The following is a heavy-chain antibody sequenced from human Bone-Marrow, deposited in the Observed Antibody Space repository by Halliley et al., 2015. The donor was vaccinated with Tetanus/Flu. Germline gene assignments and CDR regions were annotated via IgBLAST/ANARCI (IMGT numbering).Heavy chain of an antibody. Sequence: SLRLSCEVSGLSFKDYAMTWVRQAPGKGLEWVALVSGSGTTVQQADSVKGRFRVSRDNDKDILYLQMKSLRVEDTAVYYCAKGITPRYYYDNYGYYTEGAFDMWGQGTLVSVSS. CDR3: AKGITPRYYYDNYGYYTEGAFDM. V-gene: IGHV3-23*01. CDR1: GLSFKDYA. D-gene: IGHD3-22*01. CDR2: VSGSGTTV. J-gene: IGHJ3*02.